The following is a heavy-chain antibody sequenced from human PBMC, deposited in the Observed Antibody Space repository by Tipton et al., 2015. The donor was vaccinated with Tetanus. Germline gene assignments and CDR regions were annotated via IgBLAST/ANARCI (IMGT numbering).Heavy chain of an antibody. CDR2: INSGGSSR. D-gene: IGHD2-15*01. CDR1: GFTFSSYW. V-gene: IGHV3-74*01. CDR3: ARELDCSGGGCYSYGLDV. J-gene: IGHJ6*02. Sequence: SLRLSCAASGFTFSSYWMHWVRQVPGKGLVWVSRINSGGSSRSYADSVKGRFTISRDNAKNTLYLQMNSLRAEDTAIYYCARELDCSGGGCYSYGLDVWGQGTTVTVSS.